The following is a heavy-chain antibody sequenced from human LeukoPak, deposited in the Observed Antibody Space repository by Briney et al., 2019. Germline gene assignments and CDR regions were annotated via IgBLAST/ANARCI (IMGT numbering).Heavy chain of an antibody. D-gene: IGHD5-24*01. CDR2: ISYSGTT. V-gene: IGHV4-31*03. CDR1: GGSISSGGFY. CDR3: VRFAGRDGSIP. Sequence: PSETLSLTCTVSGGSISSGGFYWSWIRQHPGKGLEWIGYISYSGTTYYNPSLKSRVAISVDTSKNLFSLKLSSVTAADTAVYYCVRFAGRDGSIPWGQGTLVTVSS. J-gene: IGHJ5*02.